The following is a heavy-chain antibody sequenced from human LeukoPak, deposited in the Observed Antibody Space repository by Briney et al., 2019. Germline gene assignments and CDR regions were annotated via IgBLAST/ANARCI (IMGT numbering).Heavy chain of an antibody. CDR2: ISYDGSNK. CDR1: GFTFSSYA. J-gene: IGHJ4*02. Sequence: GRSLRLSCAASGFTFSSYAMHWVRQAPGKGLEWVAVISYDGSNKYYADSVKGRFTISRDNSKNTLYLQMNSLRAEDTAVYYCARDRYSYGFSLLDYWGQGTLVTVSS. D-gene: IGHD5-18*01. V-gene: IGHV3-30-3*01. CDR3: ARDRYSYGFSLLDY.